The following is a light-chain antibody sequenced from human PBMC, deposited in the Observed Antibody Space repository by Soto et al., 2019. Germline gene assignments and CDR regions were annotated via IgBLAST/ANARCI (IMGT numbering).Light chain of an antibody. CDR3: QHYNNWPPCT. V-gene: IGKV3-15*01. J-gene: IGKJ1*01. CDR1: QSVSSN. CDR2: GAS. Sequence: EIVMTQSPATLSVSPGERATFSCRASQSVSSNLAWYQQKPGQAPRLLIYGASIRATGIPARFSGSGSGTEFTLTISTLQSEEFAIYYCQHYNNWPPCTFGQGTKVDIK.